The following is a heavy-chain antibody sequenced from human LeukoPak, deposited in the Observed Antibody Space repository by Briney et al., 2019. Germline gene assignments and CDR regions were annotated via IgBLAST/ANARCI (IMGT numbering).Heavy chain of an antibody. CDR2: INPSGGST. V-gene: IGHV1-46*01. D-gene: IGHD6-13*01. CDR1: GYTFTSYY. CDR3: ARGLATSDSTFDY. J-gene: IGHJ4*02. Sequence: ASVKVSCKASGYTFTSYYMHWVRQAPGQGLEWMGIINPSGGSTSYAQNIQGRVTLTTDTSTTTAYLELRSLRSDDTAVYYCARGLATSDSTFDYWGQGTQVTVSS.